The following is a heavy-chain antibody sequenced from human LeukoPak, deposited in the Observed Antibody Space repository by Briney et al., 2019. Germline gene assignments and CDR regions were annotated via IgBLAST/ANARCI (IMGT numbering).Heavy chain of an antibody. V-gene: IGHV3-48*03. J-gene: IGHJ6*03. Sequence: PGGSLRLSCAASGFTFSSYEMNWVRQAPGKGLVWVSYISSSGSTIYYADSVKGRFTISRDNAKNSLYLQMNSLRAEDTAVYYCARELGGYGSGSYAHYYYMAVWGKGTTVTISS. CDR2: ISSSGSTI. CDR1: GFTFSSYE. CDR3: ARELGGYGSGSYAHYYYMAV. D-gene: IGHD3-10*01.